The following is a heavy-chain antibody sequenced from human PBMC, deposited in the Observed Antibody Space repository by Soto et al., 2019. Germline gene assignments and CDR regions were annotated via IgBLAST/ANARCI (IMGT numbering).Heavy chain of an antibody. D-gene: IGHD2-2*01. V-gene: IGHV4-34*01. CDR1: GGSFSGYY. CDR2: INHSGST. CDR3: ARGLMLRYCSSRSCKPGGYYYGMDV. Sequence: PSEPLSLTCAVCGGSFSGYYWSRIRQPPGKGLEWIGEINHSGSTNYNPSVKSRVTISVDTSKNQFSLKLSSVTAADTAVYYCARGLMLRYCSSRSCKPGGYYYGMDVWGQGIKVTV. J-gene: IGHJ6*02.